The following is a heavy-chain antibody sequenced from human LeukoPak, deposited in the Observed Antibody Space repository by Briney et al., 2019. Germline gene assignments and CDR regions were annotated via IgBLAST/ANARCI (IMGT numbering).Heavy chain of an antibody. J-gene: IGHJ4*02. V-gene: IGHV1-69*04. Sequence: SVKVSCKASGYTFTSYGISWVRQAPGQGLEWMGRIIPILGIANYAQKFQGRVTITADKSTSTAYMELSSLRSEDTAVYYCARVAQRYYGDHFDYWGQGTLVTVSS. CDR1: GYTFTSYG. CDR3: ARVAQRYYGDHFDY. D-gene: IGHD4-17*01. CDR2: IIPILGIA.